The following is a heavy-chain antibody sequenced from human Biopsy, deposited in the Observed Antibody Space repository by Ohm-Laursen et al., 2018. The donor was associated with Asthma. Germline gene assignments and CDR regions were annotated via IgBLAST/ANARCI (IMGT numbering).Heavy chain of an antibody. Sequence: SVKVSRNASGYNFISFAIHWARQAPGQRLEWMGWVNTGNGDTKYSQKFQGRVTITRDTSASTAYMELRSLRSEDTATYYCARTYYDFLTGQVKDVFGVWGQGTMVTVSS. J-gene: IGHJ3*01. CDR3: ARTYYDFLTGQVKDVFGV. CDR1: GYNFISFA. CDR2: VNTGNGDT. V-gene: IGHV1-3*04. D-gene: IGHD3-9*01.